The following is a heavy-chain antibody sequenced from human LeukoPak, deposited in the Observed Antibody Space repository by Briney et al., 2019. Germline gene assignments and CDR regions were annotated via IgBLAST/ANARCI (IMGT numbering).Heavy chain of an antibody. CDR1: GGTFSSYA. CDR3: ARDGRGITIFGVVTPGPNWFDP. CDR2: IIPILGIA. V-gene: IGHV1-69*04. Sequence: ASVKVSCKASGGTFSSYAISWVRQAPGQGLEWMGRIIPILGIANYAQKFQGRVTITADKSTSTAYMELSSLRSEDTAVYYCARDGRGITIFGVVTPGPNWFDPWGQGTLVTVSS. D-gene: IGHD3-3*01. J-gene: IGHJ5*02.